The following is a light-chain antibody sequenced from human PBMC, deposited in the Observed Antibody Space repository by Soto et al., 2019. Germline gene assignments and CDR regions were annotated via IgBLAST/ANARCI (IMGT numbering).Light chain of an antibody. J-gene: IGLJ2*01. V-gene: IGLV1-51*01. Sequence: QSVLTQPPSVSAAPGQRVSISCSGGSSNIGKNSVSWYQQLPATAPKLLIYDDHQWPSGIPDRFSASKSGTSATLDITGLQPADEADYYCATWDLTLSAGVLFGGGTKLTVL. CDR2: DDH. CDR1: SSNIGKNS. CDR3: ATWDLTLSAGVL.